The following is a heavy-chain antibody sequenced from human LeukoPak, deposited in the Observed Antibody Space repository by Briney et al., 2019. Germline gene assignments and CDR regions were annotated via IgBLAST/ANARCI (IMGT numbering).Heavy chain of an antibody. J-gene: IGHJ4*02. V-gene: IGHV4-39*07. CDR1: GGSISSSSYY. CDR2: IYYSGST. Sequence: SETLSLTCTVSGGSISSSSYYWGWIRQPPGTGLEWIGSIYYSGSTCYNPSLKSRVTISVDTSKNQFSLKLSSVTAADTAVYYCARVSYGYSYRFDYWGQGTLVTVSS. CDR3: ARVSYGYSYRFDY. D-gene: IGHD5-18*01.